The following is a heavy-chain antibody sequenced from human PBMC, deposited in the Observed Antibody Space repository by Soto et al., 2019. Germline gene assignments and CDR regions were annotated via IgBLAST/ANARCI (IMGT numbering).Heavy chain of an antibody. CDR1: GGSIGSYY. V-gene: IGHV4-59*01. D-gene: IGHD3-9*01. CDR3: ARVVDYDRLIGHYRGDGWFDP. CDR2: IFHSGST. Sequence: SETLSLTCTVSGGSIGSYYWSWLRQPPGKGLEWIGYIFHSGSTNYSPSFQRRLTISMDTSKNQFSLKLSPVTAADTAVYYCARVVDYDRLIGHYRGDGWFDPWGQGTRVNVSS. J-gene: IGHJ5*01.